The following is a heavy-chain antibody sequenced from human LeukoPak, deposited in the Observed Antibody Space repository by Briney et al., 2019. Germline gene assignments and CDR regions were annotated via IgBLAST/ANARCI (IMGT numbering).Heavy chain of an antibody. CDR2: IYYSGST. D-gene: IGHD3-9*01. CDR3: ARGLRHFDWLSYKQYYYYGMDV. Sequence: SETLSLTCTVSGGSVSSGSYYWSWIRQPPGKGLEWIGYIYYSGSTDYNPSLKSRVTISVDTSKNQFSLKLSSVTAADTAVYYCARGLRHFDWLSYKQYYYYGMDVWGQGTTVTVSS. CDR1: GGSVSSGSYY. V-gene: IGHV4-61*01. J-gene: IGHJ6*02.